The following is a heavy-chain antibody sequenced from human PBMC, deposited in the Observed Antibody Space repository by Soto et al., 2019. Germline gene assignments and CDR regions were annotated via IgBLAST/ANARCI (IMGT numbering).Heavy chain of an antibody. J-gene: IGHJ5*02. CDR3: GREKSITFDP. CDR2: INPSTGST. V-gene: IGHV1-46*01. CDR1: GYTFTSYY. D-gene: IGHD3-3*02. Sequence: ASVKVSCKASGYTFTSYYMHWVRQAPGQGLEWMGIINPSTGSTTYAQKFQGRVTITADKSTSTAYMELSSLRSEDTAVYYCGREKSITFDPWGQGTLVTVSS.